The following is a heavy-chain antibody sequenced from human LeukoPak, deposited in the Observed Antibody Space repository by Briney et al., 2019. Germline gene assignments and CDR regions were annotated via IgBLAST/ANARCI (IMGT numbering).Heavy chain of an antibody. CDR3: ARRQSDPYYYDSSALVGAFDI. CDR2: SYYSGST. Sequence: PSETLSLTCTVSGGSISSYYWSWIRQPPGKGLEWIGYSYYSGSTNYNPSLKSRVTISVDTSKNQFSLKLSSVTAADTAVYYCARRQSDPYYYDSSALVGAFDIWGQGTMVTVSS. D-gene: IGHD3-22*01. V-gene: IGHV4-59*01. J-gene: IGHJ3*02. CDR1: GGSISSYY.